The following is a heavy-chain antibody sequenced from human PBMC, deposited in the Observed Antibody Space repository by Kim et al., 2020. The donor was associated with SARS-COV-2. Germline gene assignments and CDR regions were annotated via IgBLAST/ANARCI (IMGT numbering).Heavy chain of an antibody. CDR3: ARGGGSSRYFSESLFNWFDT. D-gene: IGHD3-16*01. CDR2: INPSGDSA. V-gene: IGHV1-46*01. J-gene: IGHJ5*02. CDR1: GYTFTNYY. Sequence: ASVKVSCKASGYTFTNYYMHWVRQAPGQGLEWMGIINPSGDSASYAQKFQGRVTMTRDTSTSTVYMELSSLRSEDTAVYYCARGGGSSRYFSESLFNWFDTWGQGTLVTVSS.